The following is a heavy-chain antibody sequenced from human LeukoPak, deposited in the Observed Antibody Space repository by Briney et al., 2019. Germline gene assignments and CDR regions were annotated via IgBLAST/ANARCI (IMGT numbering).Heavy chain of an antibody. CDR3: AKDGNWASVS. V-gene: IGHV3-30*02. CDR2: IRHDGTDQ. Sequence: PGGSLRLSCVGSGFTFSVHWVRQVQGKGLEWLTFIRHDGTDQHYADSVRGRFTISRDNSKNTVYLQMNSLRPEDTALYYCAKDGNWASVSWGQGTLVTVSS. CDR1: GFTFS. J-gene: IGHJ5*02. D-gene: IGHD7-27*01.